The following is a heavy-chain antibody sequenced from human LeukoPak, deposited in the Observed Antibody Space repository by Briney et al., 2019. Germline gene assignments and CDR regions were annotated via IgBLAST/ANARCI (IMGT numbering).Heavy chain of an antibody. J-gene: IGHJ5*02. CDR1: GFTFGSYA. Sequence: PGGSLRLSCAASGFTFGSYAMTWVRQAPGKGLEWVSSIDASGDNTYYADSVKGRFTISRDNSKNTFYLQMNTLRADDTAVYYCARDRVDRFGPRFDPWGPGTLVTVSS. CDR3: ARDRVDRFGPRFDP. D-gene: IGHD5-12*01. V-gene: IGHV3-23*01. CDR2: IDASGDNT.